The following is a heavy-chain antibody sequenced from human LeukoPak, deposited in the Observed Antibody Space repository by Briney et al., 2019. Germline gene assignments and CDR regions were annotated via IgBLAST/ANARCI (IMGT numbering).Heavy chain of an antibody. CDR3: ARKKYYYDTSTYGWFDP. V-gene: IGHV3-7*01. Sequence: GGSLRLSCAASGFTFSTYWITWVRPAPGEGLEWVAHINQDGSETYYVDSVKGRFTISRDNAKNSLYLQMNSLRVEDTAVYYCARKKYYYDTSTYGWFDPWGQGISVTVSS. J-gene: IGHJ5*02. CDR1: GFTFSTYW. D-gene: IGHD3-22*01. CDR2: INQDGSET.